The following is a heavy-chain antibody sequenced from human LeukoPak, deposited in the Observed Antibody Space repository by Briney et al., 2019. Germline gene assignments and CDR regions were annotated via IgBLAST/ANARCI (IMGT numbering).Heavy chain of an antibody. J-gene: IGHJ6*02. CDR2: ISWNSGSI. CDR3: AKDISTGTQGYYYGMDV. V-gene: IGHV3-9*01. D-gene: IGHD1-1*01. CDR1: GFTFDDYA. Sequence: HPGRSLRLSCAASGFTFDDYAMHWVRQAPGKGLEWVSGISWNSGSIGYADSVKGRFTISRDNAKNSLYLQMNSLSAEDTALYYCAKDISTGTQGYYYGMDVWGQGTTVTVSS.